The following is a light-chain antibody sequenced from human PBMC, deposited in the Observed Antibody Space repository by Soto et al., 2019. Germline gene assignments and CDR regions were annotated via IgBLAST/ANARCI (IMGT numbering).Light chain of an antibody. V-gene: IGKV3-20*01. J-gene: IGKJ1*01. Sequence: EIVLTQPPGTLSLSPWERATLSCRASQSVSSNYVAWYQQKPGQVPGLLIYDASSRATGVPDRFSGSGSGTDFTLSISRLEPEDFAVYYCQQYGSSGTFGQGTKVDIK. CDR2: DAS. CDR3: QQYGSSGT. CDR1: QSVSSNY.